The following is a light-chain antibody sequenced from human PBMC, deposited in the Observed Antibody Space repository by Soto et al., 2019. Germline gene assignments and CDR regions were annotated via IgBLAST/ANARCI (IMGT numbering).Light chain of an antibody. J-gene: IGKJ2*01. CDR1: QTISSN. Sequence: DIQMTQSASSLSASVGDRVTITCRASQTISSNLNWHQQKPGKAPKVLIYAAPSLQSGVPSRFSGSGSGTDFTLTISSLQPEDFATYYCQQSYSIPYTFGQGTKLEIK. CDR3: QQSYSIPYT. CDR2: AAP. V-gene: IGKV1-39*01.